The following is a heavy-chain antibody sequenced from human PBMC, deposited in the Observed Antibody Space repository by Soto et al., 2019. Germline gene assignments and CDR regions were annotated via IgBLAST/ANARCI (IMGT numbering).Heavy chain of an antibody. Sequence: ASVKVSCKVSGYTLTELSMHWVRQAPGKGLEWMGGFDPEDGETIYAQKFQGRVTVTEDTSTDTAYMELSSLRSEDTAVYYCATSITMVRGVIAPAHDAFDIWGQGTMVTVSS. CDR2: FDPEDGET. J-gene: IGHJ3*02. V-gene: IGHV1-24*01. CDR1: GYTLTELS. CDR3: ATSITMVRGVIAPAHDAFDI. D-gene: IGHD3-10*01.